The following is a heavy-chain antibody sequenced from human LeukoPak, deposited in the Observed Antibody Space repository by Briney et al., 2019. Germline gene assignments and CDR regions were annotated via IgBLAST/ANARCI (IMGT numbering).Heavy chain of an antibody. D-gene: IGHD1-26*01. CDR3: AKGGKWDVTPFDY. Sequence: PGGSLRLSCAASGFIFNNYAMHWVRQPPGKGLEWVSGISGGGGSTYYADSVKGRFTISRDNSKNTLYLQVNSLRAEDTAAYYCAKGGKWDVTPFDYWGQGTLVTVSS. CDR2: ISGGGGST. CDR1: GFIFNNYA. V-gene: IGHV3-23*01. J-gene: IGHJ4*02.